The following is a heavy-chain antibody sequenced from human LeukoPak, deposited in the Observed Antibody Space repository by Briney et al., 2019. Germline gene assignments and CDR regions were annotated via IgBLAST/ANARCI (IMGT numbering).Heavy chain of an antibody. V-gene: IGHV4-39*01. J-gene: IGHJ4*02. D-gene: IGHD1-26*01. CDR1: GGSISSSSYY. CDR3: ARHSSGSYWAYYFDY. Sequence: SETLSLTCTVSGGSISSSSYYWGWIRQPPGKGREWIGSIYYSGSTYYNPSLKSRVTISVDTSKNQFSLKLSSVTAADTAVYYCARHSSGSYWAYYFDYWGQGTLVTVSS. CDR2: IYYSGST.